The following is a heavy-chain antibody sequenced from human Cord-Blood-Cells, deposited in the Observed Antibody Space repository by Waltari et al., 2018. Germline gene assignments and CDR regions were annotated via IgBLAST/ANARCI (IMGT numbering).Heavy chain of an antibody. CDR1: GGTFSSYA. J-gene: IGHJ6*02. V-gene: IGHV1-69*06. Sequence: QVQLVQSGAEVKKPGSSVQVSCKASGGTFSSYALGWVRQAPGQGLEWMGGIIPIFGKANYAQKFRGRVTITADKSTSTAYMELSSLRSEDTAVYYCARGQAVAGIYYYYGMDVWGQGTTVTVSS. D-gene: IGHD6-19*01. CDR2: IIPIFGKA. CDR3: ARGQAVAGIYYYYGMDV.